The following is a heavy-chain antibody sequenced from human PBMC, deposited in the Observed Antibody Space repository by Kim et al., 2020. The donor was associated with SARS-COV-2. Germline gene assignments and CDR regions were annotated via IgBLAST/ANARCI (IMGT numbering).Heavy chain of an antibody. Sequence: ASVKVSCKASGYTFTGYYMHWVRQAPGQGLEWMGWINPNSGGTNYAQKFQGWVTMTRDTSISTAYMELSRLRSDDTAVYYCSRDRYSSGWYASLHYYYYGLAVWGQGTTVTVSS. CDR1: GYTFTGYY. J-gene: IGHJ6*02. V-gene: IGHV1-2*04. CDR3: SRDRYSSGWYASLHYYYYGLAV. D-gene: IGHD6-19*01. CDR2: INPNSGGT.